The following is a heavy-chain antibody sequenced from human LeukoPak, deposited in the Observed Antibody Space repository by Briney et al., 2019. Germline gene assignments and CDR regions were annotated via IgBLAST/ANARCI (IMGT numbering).Heavy chain of an antibody. V-gene: IGHV1-18*01. CDR1: GYTFTSYG. CDR3: ARERMDV. Sequence: GASVKVSCKASGYTFTSYGISWVRQAPGQGLEWMGWISAYNGNTNYAQKFQGRVTITRDTSASTAYMELSSLRSEDTAVYYRARERMDVWGQGTTVTVSS. CDR2: ISAYNGNT. J-gene: IGHJ6*02.